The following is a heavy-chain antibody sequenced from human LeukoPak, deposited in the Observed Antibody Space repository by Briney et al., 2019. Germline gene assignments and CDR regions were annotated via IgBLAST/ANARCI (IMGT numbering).Heavy chain of an antibody. V-gene: IGHV4-4*02. CDR1: GGSISSSNW. D-gene: IGHD4/OR15-4a*01. CDR2: IYHSGSA. Sequence: SETLSLTCAVSGGSISSSNWWSWVRQPPGKGLEWIGEIYHSGSANYNPSLRSRVTVSVDTSKNQFSLKLSSVTAADTAVYYCARGLTSSDWYFDLWGRGTLVTVSS. CDR3: ARGLTSSDWYFDL. J-gene: IGHJ2*01.